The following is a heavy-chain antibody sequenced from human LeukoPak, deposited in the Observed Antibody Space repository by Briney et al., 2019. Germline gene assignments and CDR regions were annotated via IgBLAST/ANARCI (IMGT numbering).Heavy chain of an antibody. V-gene: IGHV3-23*01. CDR1: GFIFSDYV. D-gene: IGHD3-10*01. Sequence: GGSLRLSCAGSGFIFSDYVMSWVRQAPGKGLEWVSAISGSGGSTYYADSVKGRFTISRDNSKNTLYLQMNSLRAEDTAVYYCANDYYGSGSYYKIMDVWGQGTTVTVSS. CDR3: ANDYYGSGSYYKIMDV. J-gene: IGHJ6*02. CDR2: ISGSGGST.